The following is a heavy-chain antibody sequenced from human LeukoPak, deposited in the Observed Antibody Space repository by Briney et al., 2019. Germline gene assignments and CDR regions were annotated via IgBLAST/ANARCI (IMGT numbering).Heavy chain of an antibody. J-gene: IGHJ3*02. CDR3: ARDHIAVAGNDAFDI. D-gene: IGHD6-19*01. Sequence: SETLSLTCTVSGYSISNGFYWGWIRQPPGKGLEWIGSIYHSGSTYYNPSLKSRVTISVDTSKNQFSLKLSSVTAADTAVYYCARDHIAVAGNDAFDIWGQGTMVTVSS. V-gene: IGHV4-38-2*02. CDR2: IYHSGST. CDR1: GYSISNGFY.